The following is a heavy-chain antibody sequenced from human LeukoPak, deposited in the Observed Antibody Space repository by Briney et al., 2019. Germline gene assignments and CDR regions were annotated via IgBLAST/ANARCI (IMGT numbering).Heavy chain of an antibody. V-gene: IGHV3-48*04. J-gene: IGHJ4*02. D-gene: IGHD4-17*01. CDR1: GFTFSSYA. Sequence: PGGSLRLSCAASGFTFSSYAMSWVRQAPGKGLEWVSYISRNGDTTYYADSVKGRFTISRDYAKNSLYLQMNSLRAEDTAVYYCTRGPTKVTSPHFDYWGQGTLLTVSS. CDR2: ISRNGDTT. CDR3: TRGPTKVTSPHFDY.